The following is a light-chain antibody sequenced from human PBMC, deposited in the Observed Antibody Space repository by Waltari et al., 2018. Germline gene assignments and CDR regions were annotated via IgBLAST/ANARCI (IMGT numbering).Light chain of an antibody. Sequence: QSALTQPASVSGSPGQSITISCTGTSRDVGGYNYVSWYQQHPGKAPKLLIYDVIYRPSGVSDRFSCSKSGNTASLIISGLQADDEADYYCSSYISSSTPYVFGTGTKVTVL. CDR1: SRDVGGYNY. CDR2: DVI. J-gene: IGLJ1*01. V-gene: IGLV2-14*03. CDR3: SSYISSSTPYV.